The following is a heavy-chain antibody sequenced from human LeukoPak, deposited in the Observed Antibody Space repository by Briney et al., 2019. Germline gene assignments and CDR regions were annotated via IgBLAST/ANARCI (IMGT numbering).Heavy chain of an antibody. D-gene: IGHD2-2*01. V-gene: IGHV4-34*01. CDR1: GGSFSGYY. J-gene: IGHJ5*02. CDR2: INHSGGT. Sequence: SETLSLTCAVYGGSFSGYYWSWIRQPPGKGLEWIGEINHSGGTNYNPSLKSRVTISVDTSKNQFSLKLSSVTAADTAVYYCARLILGYCSSTSCPNWFDPWGQGTLVTVSS. CDR3: ARLILGYCSSTSCPNWFDP.